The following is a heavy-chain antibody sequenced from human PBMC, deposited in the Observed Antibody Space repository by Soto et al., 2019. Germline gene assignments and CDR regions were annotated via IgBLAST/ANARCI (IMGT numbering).Heavy chain of an antibody. V-gene: IGHV4-59*01. Sequence: SETLSLTCTVSGGSISSYYWSWIRQPPGKGLEWIGYIYYSGGTNYNPSLKGRVTISVDTSQNQFSLKLSSVTAADTAVYYCARAVDSSGWYGGYFDYWGQGTLVTVSS. CDR3: ARAVDSSGWYGGYFDY. CDR2: IYYSGGT. J-gene: IGHJ4*02. CDR1: GGSISSYY. D-gene: IGHD6-19*01.